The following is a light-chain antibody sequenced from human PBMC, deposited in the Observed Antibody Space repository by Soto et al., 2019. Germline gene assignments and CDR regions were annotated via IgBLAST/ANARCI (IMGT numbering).Light chain of an antibody. CDR2: AAS. CDR3: LQDYKYPYT. CDR1: QGIKND. J-gene: IGKJ2*01. Sequence: AIQMTQSPSSLSASVGDSVTITCRASQGIKNDVAWYQQKPGKPPKLLIYAASSLQSGVPPRFSGSGSGTDFTLTISSLQPEDFATYYCLQDYKYPYTFGQGTQLEIK. V-gene: IGKV1-6*01.